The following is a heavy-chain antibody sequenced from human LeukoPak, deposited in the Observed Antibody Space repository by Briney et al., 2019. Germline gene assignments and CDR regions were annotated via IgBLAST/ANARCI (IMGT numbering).Heavy chain of an antibody. V-gene: IGHV3-30*04. D-gene: IGHD5-24*01. CDR1: GFTFSSYA. CDR2: ISYDGSNK. Sequence: TGGSLRLSCAASGFTFSSYAMHWVRQAPGKGLEWVAVISYDGSNKYYADSVKGRFTISRDNSKNTLYLQMNSLRAEDTAVYYCAKKTSYNFSDYWGQGTLVTVSS. CDR3: AKKTSYNFSDY. J-gene: IGHJ4*02.